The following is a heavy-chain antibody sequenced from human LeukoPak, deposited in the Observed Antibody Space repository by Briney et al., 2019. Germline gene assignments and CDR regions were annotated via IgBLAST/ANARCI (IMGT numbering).Heavy chain of an antibody. J-gene: IGHJ4*02. CDR2: IKQVVSEK. D-gene: IGHD4/OR15-4a*01. V-gene: IGHV3-7*01. CDR3: ARDPASGGNYDPFIDY. Sequence: GGSLRLSCAAAGLTFGSLWMSWVRQAPGKGMEWVVNIKQVVSEKYYVDSVKGRFTISIDNAKNSLYLQMNSLIAEDTAVYYCARDPASGGNYDPFIDYWGQGTLVTVPS. CDR1: GLTFGSLW.